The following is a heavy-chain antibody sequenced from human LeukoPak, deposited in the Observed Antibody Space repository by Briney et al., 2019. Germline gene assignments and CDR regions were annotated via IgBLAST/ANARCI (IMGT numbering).Heavy chain of an antibody. J-gene: IGHJ4*02. CDR2: IIPIVDIG. Sequence: APVKVSCKASGGTFNTFAISWVRQAPGQGLEWMGRIIPIVDIGKTAQKFQGRVTITADKSTSTGYMELTSLRSEDTAVYYCATDLNLGEFSLYAPFDYWGQGTLVTVSS. CDR1: GGTFNTFA. V-gene: IGHV1-69*04. D-gene: IGHD3-16*02. CDR3: ATDLNLGEFSLYAPFDY.